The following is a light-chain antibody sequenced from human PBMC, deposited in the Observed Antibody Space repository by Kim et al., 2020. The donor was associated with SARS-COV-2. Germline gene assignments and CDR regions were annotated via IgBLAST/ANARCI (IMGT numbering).Light chain of an antibody. J-gene: IGLJ2*01. CDR1: KLGDKY. CDR3: QAWDSSAAV. Sequence: SVSPGQTARITCSGDKLGDKYAFWYQQKPGQSTVLVMFQHDKRPSGISQRFSGSNSGNTAILTISGTRTIDEADYYCQAWDSSAAVFGGGTQLTVL. CDR2: QHD. V-gene: IGLV3-1*01.